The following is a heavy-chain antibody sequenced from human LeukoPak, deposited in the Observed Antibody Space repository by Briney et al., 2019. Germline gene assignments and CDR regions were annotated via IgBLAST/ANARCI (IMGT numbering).Heavy chain of an antibody. D-gene: IGHD3-22*01. CDR1: GGTFGSYA. J-gene: IGHJ4*02. Sequence: SVKVSCKASGGTFGSYAISWVRQAPGQGLEWMGGIIPIFGTANYAQKFQGRVTITADESTSTAYMELSSLRSEDTAVYYCARATYYYDSSGYCPYYFDYWGQGTLVTVSS. V-gene: IGHV1-69*01. CDR3: ARATYYYDSSGYCPYYFDY. CDR2: IIPIFGTA.